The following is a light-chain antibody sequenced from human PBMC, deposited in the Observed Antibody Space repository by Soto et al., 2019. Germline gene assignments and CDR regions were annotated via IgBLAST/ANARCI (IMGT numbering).Light chain of an antibody. CDR3: QQYNSYSQA. J-gene: IGKJ1*01. CDR1: QSISSW. CDR2: KAS. V-gene: IGKV1-5*03. Sequence: IQMTRSPSAMTASVGDRVTIACETSQSISSWLAWYQQTPGKAPKLLIYKASTLISGVPSRFSGSGSGTEFTLTISSLEPDDFATYYCQQYNSYSQAFGQGTKVDIK.